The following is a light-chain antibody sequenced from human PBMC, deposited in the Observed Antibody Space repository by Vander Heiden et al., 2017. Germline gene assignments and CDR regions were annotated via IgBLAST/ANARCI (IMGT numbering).Light chain of an antibody. V-gene: IGKV3-11*01. J-gene: IGKJ2*01. CDR2: EAS. CDR1: QSVSSY. CDR3: QQRSNWLRT. Sequence: EIVLTQSPATLSLSPGERATLSCRASQSVSSYLAWYQQKPGQAPRLLIYEASNRATGIPARFSGSGSGTDFTLTISSLAPEDFAVYYCQQRSNWLRTFGQGTKLEIK.